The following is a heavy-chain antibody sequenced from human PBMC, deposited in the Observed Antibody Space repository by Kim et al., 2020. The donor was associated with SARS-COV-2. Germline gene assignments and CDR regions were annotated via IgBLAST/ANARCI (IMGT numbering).Heavy chain of an antibody. CDR3: ARGPDPSRFPDY. J-gene: IGHJ4*02. V-gene: IGHV5-51*01. D-gene: IGHD6-13*01. Sequence: RYSPSFQSQVTISADKSISTAYLQWSSLKASDTAMYYCARGPDPSRFPDYWGQGTLVTVSS.